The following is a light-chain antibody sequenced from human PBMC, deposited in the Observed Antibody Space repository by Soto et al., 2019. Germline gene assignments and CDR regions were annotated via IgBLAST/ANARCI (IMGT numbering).Light chain of an antibody. Sequence: QSALTQPASVSGSPGQSITISCTGTSSDVGGYNYVSWYQHHPGKAPKLIIYEVRNRPSGVSNRFSGSKSGNTASLTISGLQAEDEADYYCSSYTSSRTLVFGGGTKLTVL. J-gene: IGLJ3*02. CDR2: EVR. V-gene: IGLV2-14*01. CDR1: SSDVGGYNY. CDR3: SSYTSSRTLV.